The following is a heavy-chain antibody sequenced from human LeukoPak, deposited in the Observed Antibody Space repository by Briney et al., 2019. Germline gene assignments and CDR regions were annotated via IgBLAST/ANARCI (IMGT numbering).Heavy chain of an antibody. CDR3: ARTLSRWDPFDY. Sequence: SETLSLTCTVSGGSIGSSSYYWAWIRQPPGKGLEWIGSIHYSGSTYYNPSLQSRVTISIDTSKNQFSLKLRFVTAADTAVYYCARTLSRWDPFDYWGQGTLVTVSS. V-gene: IGHV4-39*07. CDR2: IHYSGST. CDR1: GGSIGSSSYY. D-gene: IGHD1-26*01. J-gene: IGHJ4*02.